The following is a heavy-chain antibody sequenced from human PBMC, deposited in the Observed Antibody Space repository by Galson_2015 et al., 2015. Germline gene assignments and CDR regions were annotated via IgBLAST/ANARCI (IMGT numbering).Heavy chain of an antibody. V-gene: IGHV1-8*01. D-gene: IGHD4-11*01. CDR2: MNPNSGNT. CDR1: GYTFTSYD. CDR3: ARGLSTVTTQYYYYYYGMGV. J-gene: IGHJ6*02. Sequence: SVKVSCKASGYTFTSYDINWVRQATGQGLEWMGWMNPNSGNTGYAQKFQGRVTMTRNTSISTAYMELGSLRSEDTAVYYCARGLSTVTTQYYYYYYGMGVWGQGTTVTVSS.